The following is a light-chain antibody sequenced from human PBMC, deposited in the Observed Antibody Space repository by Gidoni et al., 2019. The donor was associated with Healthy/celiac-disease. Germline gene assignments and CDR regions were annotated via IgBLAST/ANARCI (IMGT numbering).Light chain of an antibody. J-gene: IGKJ4*01. CDR1: QSVLYSSNNKNY. Sequence: DVVMTQSPDSLAVSLGERATINCKSSQSVLYSSNNKNYLALYQQKPGQPPKLLIYWASTRESGVPDRFSGSGSGTDFTLTISSLQAEDVAVYYCQQYYSTPLLTFGGGTKVEIK. V-gene: IGKV4-1*01. CDR3: QQYYSTPLLT. CDR2: WAS.